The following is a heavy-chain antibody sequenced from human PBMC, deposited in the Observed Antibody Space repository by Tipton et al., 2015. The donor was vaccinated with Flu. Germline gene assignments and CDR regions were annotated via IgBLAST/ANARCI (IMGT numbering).Heavy chain of an antibody. CDR2: ISASGGAT. D-gene: IGHD1-26*01. CDR3: AKVHSGSSYLAFDI. J-gene: IGHJ3*02. CDR1: RFTFRTYA. Sequence: SLRLSCAASRFTFRTYAMNWVRQAPGKGLEWVSTISASGGATYYADSVEGRFTIFRDNSKNMLYLQMNSLRAEDTAVYYCAKVHSGSSYLAFDIWGQGTMVTASS. V-gene: IGHV3-23*01.